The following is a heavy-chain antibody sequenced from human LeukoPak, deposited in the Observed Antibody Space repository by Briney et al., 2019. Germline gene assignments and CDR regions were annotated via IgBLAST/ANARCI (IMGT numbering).Heavy chain of an antibody. V-gene: IGHV1-2*07. J-gene: IGHJ4*01. CDR2: IHPYRGVT. D-gene: IGHD3-22*01. CDR3: ARASYSYDINGWVPFDY. Sequence: ASVKVSCKASGYIFTAYYLHWVRQTPGQGLEWMGYIHPYRGVTNYAHKFHGRVTLTRDTSINTAYMELSSLRSDDTAVYYCARASYSYDINGWVPFDYWGQGTLVTVSS. CDR1: GYIFTAYY.